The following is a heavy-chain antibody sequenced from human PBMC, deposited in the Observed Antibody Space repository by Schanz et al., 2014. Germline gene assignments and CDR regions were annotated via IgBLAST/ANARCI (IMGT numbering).Heavy chain of an antibody. Sequence: QVQLVQSGGEMKKPGASVKVSCTASGYTFTSYDINWVRQAPGLGLEWMGWISDYNGKTNYAQKFQDRVIMSTDRSSSTAYLELRSLTSDDSAIYYCARHRFGVFYYGLDVWGQGTTILVSS. J-gene: IGHJ6*02. CDR3: ARHRFGVFYYGLDV. CDR2: ISDYNGKT. D-gene: IGHD3-10*01. CDR1: GYTFTSYD. V-gene: IGHV1-18*01.